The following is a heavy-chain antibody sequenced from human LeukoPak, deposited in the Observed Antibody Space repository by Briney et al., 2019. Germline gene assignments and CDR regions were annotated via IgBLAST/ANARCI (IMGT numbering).Heavy chain of an antibody. CDR3: ARTVVVGGAFDI. Sequence: KPSETLSLTCAVSGGSISSGGYSWSWIRQPPGKGLEWIGYIYHSGSTYYNPSLKSRVTISVDRSKNQFSLKLSSVTAADTAVYYCARTVVVGGAFDIWGQGTMVTVSS. J-gene: IGHJ3*02. CDR1: GGSISSGGYS. CDR2: IYHSGST. V-gene: IGHV4-30-2*01. D-gene: IGHD2-15*01.